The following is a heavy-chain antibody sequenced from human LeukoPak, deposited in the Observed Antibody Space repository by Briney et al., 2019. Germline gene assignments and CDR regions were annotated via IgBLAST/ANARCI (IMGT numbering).Heavy chain of an antibody. Sequence: PSETLSLTCTVSGRSIGSSSYYWGWIRQPPGKGLEWIGPIYYSGTTYYNPSLKSRVTISVDTSKNLFSLKLSSVTAADTAVYYCARRSYSSGWDYYYYAMDVWGQGTTVTVSS. J-gene: IGHJ6*02. CDR3: ARRSYSSGWDYYYYAMDV. CDR1: GRSIGSSSYY. CDR2: IYYSGTT. V-gene: IGHV4-39*01. D-gene: IGHD6-19*01.